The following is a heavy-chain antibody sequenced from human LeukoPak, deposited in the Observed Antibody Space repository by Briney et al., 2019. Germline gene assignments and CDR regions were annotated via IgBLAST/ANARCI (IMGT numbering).Heavy chain of an antibody. CDR3: ASGSRTLDAFDI. V-gene: IGHV4-34*01. Sequence: SETLSLTCAVYGGSLSDYYWSWIRQSPGKGLEWIGEISHRGRTYYNLSLKSRVTISIDTSKNQFSLKLSSVTAADTAVYYCASGSRTLDAFDIWGQGTMVTVSS. CDR2: ISHRGRT. CDR1: GGSLSDYY. J-gene: IGHJ3*02.